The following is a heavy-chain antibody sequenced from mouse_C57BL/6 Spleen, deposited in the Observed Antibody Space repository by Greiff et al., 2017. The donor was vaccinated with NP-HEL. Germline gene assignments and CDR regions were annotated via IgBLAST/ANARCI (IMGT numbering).Heavy chain of an antibody. CDR2: IDPSDSYT. V-gene: IGHV1-50*01. D-gene: IGHD1-1*01. J-gene: IGHJ2*01. CDR1: GYTFTSYW. Sequence: QVQLQQPGAELVKPGASVKLSCKASGYTFTSYWMQWVKQRPGQGLEWIGEIDPSDSYTNYNQKFKGKATLTVDTSSSTAYMQLSSLTSEASAVYYCARRTTGYWGQGTTLTVAS. CDR3: ARRTTGY.